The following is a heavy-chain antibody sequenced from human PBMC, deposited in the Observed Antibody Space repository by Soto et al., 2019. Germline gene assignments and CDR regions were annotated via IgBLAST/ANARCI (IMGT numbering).Heavy chain of an antibody. V-gene: IGHV3-74*03. CDR1: GFTFSGYW. D-gene: IGHD1-26*01. CDR2: IYTDGSIT. Sequence: GGSLRLSCAASGFTFSGYWMHWVRQAPGKGLVWVSRIYTDGSITTYADSVKGRFTMSRDNARNTLYLQMSSLRAEDTAVYYCVRDFGYGGATIVPHYFDYWGQGTLVTVSS. CDR3: VRDFGYGGATIVPHYFDY. J-gene: IGHJ4*02.